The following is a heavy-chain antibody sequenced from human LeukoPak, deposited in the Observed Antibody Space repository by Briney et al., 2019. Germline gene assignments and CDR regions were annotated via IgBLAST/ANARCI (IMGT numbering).Heavy chain of an antibody. J-gene: IGHJ6*03. V-gene: IGHV3-30*02. Sequence: GGSLRLSCAASGFTFSSYGMYWVRQAPGKGLEWVAFIRYDGSNKYYADSVKGRFTVSRDNSKNTLYLQMKSLRAEDTAVYYCAKGDGYEAQYYYYYLDVWGKGTTVTISS. CDR1: GFTFSSYG. D-gene: IGHD5-24*01. CDR2: IRYDGSNK. CDR3: AKGDGYEAQYYYYYLDV.